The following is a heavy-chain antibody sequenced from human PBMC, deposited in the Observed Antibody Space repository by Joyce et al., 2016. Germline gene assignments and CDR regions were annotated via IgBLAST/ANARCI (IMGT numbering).Heavy chain of an antibody. CDR1: GFTVESHV. CDR2: IWYDGSEK. D-gene: IGHD3-10*01. CDR3: ARVPRFDTWYFDL. J-gene: IGHJ2*01. V-gene: IGHV3-33*01. Sequence: QVQLVESGGGVVQPGRSLRISCAATGFTVESHVVHWVRQATGKGLEWVAVIWYDGSEKDYTDSVKGRFTISRDISENTLSLQMDSLRVEDTAVYYCARVPRFDTWYFDLWGRGTLVTVSS.